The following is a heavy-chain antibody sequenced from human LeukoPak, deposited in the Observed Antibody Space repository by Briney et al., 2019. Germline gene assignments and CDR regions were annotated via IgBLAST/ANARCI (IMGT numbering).Heavy chain of an antibody. CDR3: ARATPHSYGYNY. D-gene: IGHD5-18*01. J-gene: IGHJ4*02. V-gene: IGHV4-34*01. CDR2: INHSGST. Sequence: PSETLSLTCAVYGGSFNGYYWSWIRQPPGKGLEWIGEINHSGSTNYNPSLKSRVTISVDTSKNQFSLKLSSVTAADTAVYYCARATPHSYGYNYWGQGTLVTVSS. CDR1: GGSFNGYY.